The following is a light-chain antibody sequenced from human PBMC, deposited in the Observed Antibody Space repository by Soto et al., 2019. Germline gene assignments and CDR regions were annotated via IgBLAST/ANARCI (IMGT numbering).Light chain of an antibody. CDR2: GAS. Sequence: EIVMTQSPATLSVSPGERATLSCRASQNVGNNLVWYQQKPGQAPRXLIYGASTRATGIPARFSGSGSGTELTITISSLQSEDFEVYYCQQYNNWPRTFGQGTKVDIK. CDR3: QQYNNWPRT. CDR1: QNVGNN. J-gene: IGKJ1*01. V-gene: IGKV3-15*01.